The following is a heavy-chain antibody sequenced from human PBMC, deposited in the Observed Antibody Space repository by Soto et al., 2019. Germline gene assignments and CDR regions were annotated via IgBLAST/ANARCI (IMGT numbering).Heavy chain of an antibody. CDR3: ARDRLHDFWSGYYIRGWYYYGMDV. J-gene: IGHJ6*02. CDR1: GGSVSSGSYY. D-gene: IGHD3-3*01. V-gene: IGHV4-61*01. Sequence: SETLSLTCTVSGGSVSSGSYYWSWIRQPPGKGLEWIGYIYYSGSTNYNPSLKSRVTISVDTSKNQFSLKLSSVTAADTAVYYCARDRLHDFWSGYYIRGWYYYGMDVWGQGTTVTVSS. CDR2: IYYSGST.